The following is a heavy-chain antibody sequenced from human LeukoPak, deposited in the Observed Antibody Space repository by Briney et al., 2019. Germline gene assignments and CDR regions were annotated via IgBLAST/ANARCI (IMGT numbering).Heavy chain of an antibody. J-gene: IGHJ4*02. CDR1: GFTFINYS. V-gene: IGHV3-48*04. CDR2: ITSSGSSL. CDR3: ARVGYCSSTSCPRNFDY. D-gene: IGHD2-2*01. Sequence: QPGGSLRLSCAASGFTFINYSMNWVRQAPGKGLEWVSCITSSGSSLYYADSVKGRFTISRDTATNSLYLRMNSLRAEDTAVYYCARVGYCSSTSCPRNFDYWGQGTLVTVSS.